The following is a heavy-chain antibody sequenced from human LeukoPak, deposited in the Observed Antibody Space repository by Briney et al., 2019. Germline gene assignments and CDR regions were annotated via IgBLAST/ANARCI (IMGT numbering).Heavy chain of an antibody. D-gene: IGHD6-19*01. CDR1: GFTFGDYA. CDR3: AKDGSHEIAVAGDY. Sequence: TGGSLRLSCAASGFTFGDYAMHWVRQAPGKGLEWVSGISWNSGSIGYADSVKGRFTISRDNAKNSLYLQMNSLRAEDTALYYCAKDGSHEIAVAGDYWGQGTLVTVSS. V-gene: IGHV3-9*01. CDR2: ISWNSGSI. J-gene: IGHJ4*02.